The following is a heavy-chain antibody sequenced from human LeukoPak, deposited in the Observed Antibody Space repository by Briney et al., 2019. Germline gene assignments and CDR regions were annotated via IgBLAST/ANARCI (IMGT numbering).Heavy chain of an antibody. CDR1: GGTFSSYA. CDR3: ARDLLDSSGWLL. J-gene: IGHJ4*02. D-gene: IGHD6-19*01. V-gene: IGHV1-69*13. CDR2: IIPIFGTA. Sequence: SVKVCCKASGGTFSSYAISWVRQAPGQGLERMGGIIPIFGTANYAQKFQGRVTITADESTSTAYMELSSLRSEDTAVYYCARDLLDSSGWLLWGQGTLVTVSS.